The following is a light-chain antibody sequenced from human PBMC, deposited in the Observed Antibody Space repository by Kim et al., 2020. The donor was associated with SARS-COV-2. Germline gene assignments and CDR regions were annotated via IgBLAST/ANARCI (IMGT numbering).Light chain of an antibody. CDR1: RSNIASNT. CDR3: AAWDDRLDVYV. V-gene: IGLV1-44*01. CDR2: PNN. Sequence: GQTVTISCSGSRSNIASNTVEWYQQVPGTAPKLLISPNNQRRSGVPDRFSASKSDTSASLAISGLQSEDEADYYCAAWDDRLDVYVIGTGTKVTVL. J-gene: IGLJ1*01.